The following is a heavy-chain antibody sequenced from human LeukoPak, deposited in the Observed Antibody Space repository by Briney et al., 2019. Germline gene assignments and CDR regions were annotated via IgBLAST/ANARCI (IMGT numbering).Heavy chain of an antibody. V-gene: IGHV3-74*01. CDR2: INSDGSST. CDR1: GFTFSSYW. D-gene: IGHD4-17*01. Sequence: GGSLRLSCAASGFTFSSYWMHWVRQAPGKGLVWVSRINSDGSSTSYADSVKGRFTISRDNAKNTLYLQMNSLRAEDTAAYYCAKVVDYYGDYVRFDDWGQGTLGTVSS. J-gene: IGHJ4*02. CDR3: AKVVDYYGDYVRFDD.